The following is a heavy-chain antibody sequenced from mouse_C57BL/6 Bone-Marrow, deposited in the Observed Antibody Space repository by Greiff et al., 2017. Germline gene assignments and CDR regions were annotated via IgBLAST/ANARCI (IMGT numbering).Heavy chain of an antibody. D-gene: IGHD2-4*01. J-gene: IGHJ2*01. CDR2: ISDGGSYT. Sequence: EVKVVESGGGLVKPGGSLKLSCAASGFTFSSYAMSWVRQTPEKWLEWVATISDGGSYTHSPDNVKGRFTISRDNAKNNRYLKMRHLKSEYTAMYYCARERLDYFDDWGQGTTLTGSS. V-gene: IGHV5-4*01. CDR1: GFTFSSYA. CDR3: ARERLDYFDD.